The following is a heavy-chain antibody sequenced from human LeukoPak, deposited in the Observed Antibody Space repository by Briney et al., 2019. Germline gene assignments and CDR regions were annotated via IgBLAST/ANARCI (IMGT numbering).Heavy chain of an antibody. CDR3: ASSHVVVTQYYFDY. CDR2: IIPILGIA. Sequence: RASVKVSCKASGGTFSSYAISWVRQAPGQGLEWMGRIIPILGIANYAQKFQGRVTITADKSTSTAYMELSSLRSEDTAVYYCASSHVVVTQYYFDYWGQGTLVTDSS. J-gene: IGHJ4*02. D-gene: IGHD2-21*02. CDR1: GGTFSSYA. V-gene: IGHV1-69*04.